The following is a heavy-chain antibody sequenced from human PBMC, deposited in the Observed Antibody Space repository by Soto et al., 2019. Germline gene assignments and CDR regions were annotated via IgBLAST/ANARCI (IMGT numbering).Heavy chain of an antibody. D-gene: IGHD3-10*01. CDR3: ARESGGSGSFWGPNWFDP. J-gene: IGHJ5*02. V-gene: IGHV4-31*03. Sequence: LSLTCTVSGGSISSGGYYWSWIRHHPVNGLEWIGYIYYSGSTYYNPSLKSRVTISVDTSKNQFSLKLSSVTAADTAVYYCARESGGSGSFWGPNWFDPWGQGTLVTVSS. CDR2: IYYSGST. CDR1: GGSISSGGYY.